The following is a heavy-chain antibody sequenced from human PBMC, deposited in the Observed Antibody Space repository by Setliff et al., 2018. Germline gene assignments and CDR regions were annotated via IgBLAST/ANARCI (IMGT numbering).Heavy chain of an antibody. D-gene: IGHD6-19*01. CDR2: ILGSDGRT. V-gene: IGHV3-23*01. CDR1: GFTFSSYA. CDR3: AKDYQSDSGWDFDY. Sequence: GGSLRLSCAASGFTFSSYAMSWVRQAPGKGLEWVSGILGSDGRTYYADSVKGRFTISRDNSKSTLYLQMNSLRAEDTAVYYCAKDYQSDSGWDFDYWGQGTLVTVSS. J-gene: IGHJ4*02.